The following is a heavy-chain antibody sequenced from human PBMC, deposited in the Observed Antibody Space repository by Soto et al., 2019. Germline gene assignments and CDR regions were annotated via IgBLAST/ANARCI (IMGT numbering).Heavy chain of an antibody. J-gene: IGHJ6*02. D-gene: IGHD4-17*01. Sequence: SVKVSCKASGGTFSSYAISWVRQAPGQGLEWMGGIIPIFGTANYAQKFQGRVTITADESTSTAYMELSSLRSEDTAVYYCARTRKDMTKVVNYGMDVWGQGTTVTVSS. CDR2: IIPIFGTA. CDR1: GGTFSSYA. CDR3: ARTRKDMTKVVNYGMDV. V-gene: IGHV1-69*13.